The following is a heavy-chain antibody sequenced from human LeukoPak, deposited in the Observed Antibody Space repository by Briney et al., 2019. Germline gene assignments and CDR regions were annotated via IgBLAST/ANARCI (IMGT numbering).Heavy chain of an antibody. V-gene: IGHV1-18*01. CDR2: ISAYNGNT. CDR3: ARVVLEWYRGHYYYYMDV. D-gene: IGHD3-3*01. CDR1: GYTFTSYG. J-gene: IGHJ6*03. Sequence: ASVKPSCKASGYTFTSYGISWVRQAPGQRLEWMGWISAYNGNTNYAQKLQGRVTMTTDTSTSTAYMELRSLRSYDTAVYYCARVVLEWYRGHYYYYMDVWGKGTTVTVSS.